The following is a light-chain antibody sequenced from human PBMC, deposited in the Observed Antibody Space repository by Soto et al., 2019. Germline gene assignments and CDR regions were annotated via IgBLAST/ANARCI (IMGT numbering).Light chain of an antibody. CDR2: SAS. Sequence: DIQMSQSPSSLSASFLDSVTITCRASQTIKNYLNWYQQKPGRAPNPLIYSASTLHSGVPSRFSGTKSATDFTLTITSLQPEDFATYYCQQFYSAPITFGQGTRLEIK. CDR1: QTIKNY. V-gene: IGKV1-39*01. CDR3: QQFYSAPIT. J-gene: IGKJ5*01.